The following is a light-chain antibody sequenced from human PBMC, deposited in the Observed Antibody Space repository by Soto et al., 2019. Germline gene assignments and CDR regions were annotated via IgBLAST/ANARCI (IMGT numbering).Light chain of an antibody. J-gene: IGLJ2*01. CDR3: SSYAANTNLV. Sequence: QSALTQPASVSGSPGQSITISCTGTSSDVGGYNYVSWYQHHPGKAPLLIIYEVSHRPSGISNRFSASKSGNTASLTISGLQAEDEADYHCSSYAANTNLVFGGGTKVTVL. V-gene: IGLV2-14*01. CDR2: EVS. CDR1: SSDVGGYNY.